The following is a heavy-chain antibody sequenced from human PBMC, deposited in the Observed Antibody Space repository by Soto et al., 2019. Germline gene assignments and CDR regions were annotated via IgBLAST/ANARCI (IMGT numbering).Heavy chain of an antibody. Sequence: QVQLVQSGAEVKKPGASVKVSCKASGYTFTSYDINWVRQATGQGLEWVGWMNTNSGNKGYALKFQGRVTMTRNTSISTAYLELSSLRSEDTAVYYCARPLYRSGWYDAFDIWGQGTMVTVSS. J-gene: IGHJ3*02. CDR3: ARPLYRSGWYDAFDI. V-gene: IGHV1-8*01. D-gene: IGHD6-19*01. CDR1: GYTFTSYD. CDR2: MNTNSGNK.